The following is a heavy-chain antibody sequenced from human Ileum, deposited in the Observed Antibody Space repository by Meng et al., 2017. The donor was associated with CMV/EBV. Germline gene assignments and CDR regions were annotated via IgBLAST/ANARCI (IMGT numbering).Heavy chain of an antibody. V-gene: IGHV3-11*01. Sequence: LSCVASGFTFSDWYMSWVRQAPGKQPEWVSYIRGTGDNIYYADSVKGRFTISRDNTKNSLHLQMNSLRAEDTAMYYCVRQDGTYGYWGQGTLVTVSS. D-gene: IGHD4-17*01. CDR3: VRQDGTYGY. CDR2: IRGTGDNI. CDR1: GFTFSDWY. J-gene: IGHJ4*02.